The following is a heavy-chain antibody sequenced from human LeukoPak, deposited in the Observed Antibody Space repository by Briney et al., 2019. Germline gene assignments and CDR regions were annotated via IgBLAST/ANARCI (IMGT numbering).Heavy chain of an antibody. D-gene: IGHD6-19*01. Sequence: ASVKVSCKASGYTFTSYYMHWVRQAPGQGLEWMGWINPNSGGTNYAQKFQGRVTMTRDTSISTAYMELSRLRSDDTAVYYCARGYSSGWSKYYFDYWGQGTLVTVSS. CDR2: INPNSGGT. V-gene: IGHV1-2*02. J-gene: IGHJ4*02. CDR3: ARGYSSGWSKYYFDY. CDR1: GYTFTSYY.